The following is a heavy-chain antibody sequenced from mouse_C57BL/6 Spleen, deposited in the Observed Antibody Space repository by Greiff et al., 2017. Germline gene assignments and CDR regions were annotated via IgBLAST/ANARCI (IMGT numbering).Heavy chain of an antibody. J-gene: IGHJ4*01. CDR3: ARARLYGSSYDYAMDY. V-gene: IGHV3-6*01. CDR1: GYSITSGYY. Sequence: EVQLQESGPGLVKPSQSLSLTCSVTGYSITSGYYWNWIRQFPGNKLEWMGYISYDGSNNYNPSLKNRISITRDTSKNQFFLKLNSVTTEDTATYYCARARLYGSSYDYAMDYWGQGTSVTVSS. CDR2: ISYDGSN. D-gene: IGHD1-1*01.